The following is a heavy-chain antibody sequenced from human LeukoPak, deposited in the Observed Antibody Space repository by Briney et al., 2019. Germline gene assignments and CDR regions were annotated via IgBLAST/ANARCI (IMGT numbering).Heavy chain of an antibody. CDR2: IYYTGST. CDR1: GGSISNYY. Sequence: SETLSLTCTVSGGSISNYYWNWIRRPPGKGLEFIGYIYYTGSTNYNPSLKSRVTMSVDTSKNQFSLNLRSVTPEDTAVYYCARNLTPEQLVLNFWGQGTLVTVSS. CDR3: ARNLTPEQLVLNF. J-gene: IGHJ4*02. V-gene: IGHV4-59*01. D-gene: IGHD6-13*01.